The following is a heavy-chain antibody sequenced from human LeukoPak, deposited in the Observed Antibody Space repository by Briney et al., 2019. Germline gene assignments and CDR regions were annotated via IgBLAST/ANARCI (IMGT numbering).Heavy chain of an antibody. Sequence: SQTLSLTCTFSVGSISSGRYYWICIRQHPEKGLEWIVYIYYSGSTYYNPSLKSRLTISVDTSKNQFSLKLSSVTAADTAVYYCAREAPQLRFDYYYGMDVWGQGTTVTVSS. D-gene: IGHD3-10*01. CDR3: AREAPQLRFDYYYGMDV. CDR2: IYYSGST. J-gene: IGHJ6*02. CDR1: VGSISSGRYY. V-gene: IGHV4-31*03.